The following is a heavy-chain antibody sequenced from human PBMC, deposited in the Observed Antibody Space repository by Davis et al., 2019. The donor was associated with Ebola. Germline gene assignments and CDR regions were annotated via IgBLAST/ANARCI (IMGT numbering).Heavy chain of an antibody. CDR3: ARDHTTVTSYYYYGMDV. Sequence: PGGSLRLSCAASGFTFSDYYTSCIRQAPGKGLEWVSYISSSGSTIYYADSVKGRFTISRDNAKNSLYLQMNSLRAEDTAVYYCARDHTTVTSYYYYGMDVWGKGTTVTVSS. V-gene: IGHV3-11*04. CDR1: GFTFSDYY. J-gene: IGHJ6*04. D-gene: IGHD4-11*01. CDR2: ISSSGSTI.